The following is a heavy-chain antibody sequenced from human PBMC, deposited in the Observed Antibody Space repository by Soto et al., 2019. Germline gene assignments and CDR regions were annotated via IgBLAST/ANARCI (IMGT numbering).Heavy chain of an antibody. D-gene: IGHD3-3*01. CDR1: GYTITGNY. J-gene: IGHJ4*02. V-gene: IGHV1-2*02. CDR3: ARGVTIFGVVIILSMDY. Sequence: ASVKVSGKASGYTITGNYMHWVRQAPGQGLEWMGWINPNSGGTNYAQKFQGRVTMTRDTSISTAYMELSRLRSDDTAVYYCARGVTIFGVVIILSMDYWGQGTLVTVSS. CDR2: INPNSGGT.